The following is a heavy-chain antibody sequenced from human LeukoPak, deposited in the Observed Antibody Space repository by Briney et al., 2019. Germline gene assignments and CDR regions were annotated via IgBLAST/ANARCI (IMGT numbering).Heavy chain of an antibody. CDR1: GFTFSSYD. D-gene: IGHD6-19*01. CDR2: IGTAGDT. Sequence: GGSLRLSCAASGFTFSSYDMHWVRQATGKGLEWVPAIGTAGDTYYPGSVKGRFTISRENAKNSLYLQMNSLRAGVTAVYYCARAVARIDAFDIWGQGTMVTVSS. V-gene: IGHV3-13*01. CDR3: ARAVARIDAFDI. J-gene: IGHJ3*02.